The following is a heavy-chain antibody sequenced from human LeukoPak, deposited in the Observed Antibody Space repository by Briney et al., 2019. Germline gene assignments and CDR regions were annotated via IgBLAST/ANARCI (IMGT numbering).Heavy chain of an antibody. V-gene: IGHV1-2*02. CDR2: ISPNSGGT. J-gene: IGHJ3*02. Sequence: ASVKVSCKASGYTFTDYFLHWVRQAPGQGLEWMGWISPNSGGTNYAQKFQGRVTMTRDTSISTAYMELSRLRSDDTAVYYCARDYYDSSGFGAFDIWGQGTMVTVSS. D-gene: IGHD3-22*01. CDR3: ARDYYDSSGFGAFDI. CDR1: GYTFTDYF.